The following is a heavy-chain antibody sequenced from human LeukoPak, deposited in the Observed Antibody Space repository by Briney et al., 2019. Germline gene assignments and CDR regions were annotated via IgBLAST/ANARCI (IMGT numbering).Heavy chain of an antibody. V-gene: IGHV3-74*01. Sequence: GGSLRLSCAASGFTFSSYWMHWVRHAPGKGLVWVSRINSDGSSTSYADSVKGRFTISRVNAKNTLYLQMNSLRAEDTAVYYCARGGGGYSYGSFDYWGQGTLVTVSS. D-gene: IGHD5-18*01. CDR1: GFTFSSYW. CDR2: INSDGSST. J-gene: IGHJ4*02. CDR3: ARGGGGYSYGSFDY.